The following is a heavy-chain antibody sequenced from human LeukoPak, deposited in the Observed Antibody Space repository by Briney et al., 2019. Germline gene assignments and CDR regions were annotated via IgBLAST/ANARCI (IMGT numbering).Heavy chain of an antibody. CDR2: IYYSGST. J-gene: IGHJ4*02. V-gene: IGHV4-39*07. Sequence: SETLSLTCTVSGGSISSSSYYWGWIRQPPGKGLEWIGSIYYSGSTYYNPSLKSRVTISVDTSKNQFSLKLSSVTAADTAVYYCSREGSGWYPLDYWGQGTLVTVSS. CDR1: GGSISSSSYY. D-gene: IGHD6-19*01. CDR3: SREGSGWYPLDY.